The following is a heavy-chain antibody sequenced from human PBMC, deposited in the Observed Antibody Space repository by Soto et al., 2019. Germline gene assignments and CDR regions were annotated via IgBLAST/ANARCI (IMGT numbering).Heavy chain of an antibody. J-gene: IGHJ6*02. V-gene: IGHV5-10-1*01. CDR3: ARARSITIFGVVGFEMDV. Sequence: PGESLKISCKGSGYTFTDYWINWVRQMPGKVLEWMGRIDPSDSYTKYSPSFQGHVTISADKSISTAYLEWSSLEASDTAMYYCARARSITIFGVVGFEMDVWGQGXTVTVYS. D-gene: IGHD3-3*01. CDR2: IDPSDSYT. CDR1: GYTFTDYW.